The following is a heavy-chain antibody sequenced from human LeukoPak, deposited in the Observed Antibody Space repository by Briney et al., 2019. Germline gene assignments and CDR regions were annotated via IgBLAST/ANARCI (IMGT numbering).Heavy chain of an antibody. CDR2: INWNGGST. Sequence: GGSLRLSCAASGFTFDDYGMTWVRQAPGKGLEWVSGINWNGGSTGYADSVKGRFTISRDNAKTSLYLQMNSLRAEDTALYYCARSKFPLGDGSGNYDYWGQGTLVTVSP. J-gene: IGHJ4*02. V-gene: IGHV3-20*04. D-gene: IGHD3-10*01. CDR1: GFTFDDYG. CDR3: ARSKFPLGDGSGNYDY.